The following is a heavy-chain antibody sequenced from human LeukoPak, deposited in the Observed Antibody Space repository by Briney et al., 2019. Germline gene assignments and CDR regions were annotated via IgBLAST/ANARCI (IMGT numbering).Heavy chain of an antibody. V-gene: IGHV4-61*01. CDR1: GGSISSGSYY. CDR2: IYYSGST. Sequence: SETLSLTCTVSGGSISSGSYYWSWIRQPPGKGLEWIGYIYYSGSTNYNPSLKSRVTISVDTSKNQFSLKLSSVTAADTAVYYCARHKQWLGLFDYWGQGTLVTVSS. J-gene: IGHJ4*02. D-gene: IGHD6-19*01. CDR3: ARHKQWLGLFDY.